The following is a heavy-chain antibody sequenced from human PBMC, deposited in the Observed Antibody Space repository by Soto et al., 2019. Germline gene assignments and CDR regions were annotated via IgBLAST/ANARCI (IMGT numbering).Heavy chain of an antibody. V-gene: IGHV1-69*06. CDR2: TIPVFNTA. CDR1: GGTLSDHG. Sequence: QVQLKQSGAEVKKPGSSVKVSCKASGGTLSDHGVAWLRQAPGQGLEWMGGTIPVFNTAKYAQKFQGRVTVTAYKVTNIDYMELSSLRSEDTAFYCCARGVYGSGNDYTGPSAFDIWGQGKMVIVSS. J-gene: IGHJ3*02. CDR3: ARGVYGSGNDYTGPSAFDI. D-gene: IGHD3-10*01.